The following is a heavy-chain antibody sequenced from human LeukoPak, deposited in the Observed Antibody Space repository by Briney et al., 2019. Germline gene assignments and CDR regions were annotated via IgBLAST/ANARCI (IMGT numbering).Heavy chain of an antibody. CDR1: GFIVSSYY. V-gene: IGHV3-53*01. J-gene: IGHJ4*02. CDR3: ARSHPYSATYFFDY. D-gene: IGHD5-12*01. Sequence: GGSLRLSCAASGFIVSSYYMSWVRQAPGKGLEWVSLIYNGASSYYADSVKGRFTISRDNSKNTLYLQMNSLRVEDTAVYYCARSHPYSATYFFDYWGQGTLVTVSS. CDR2: IYNGASS.